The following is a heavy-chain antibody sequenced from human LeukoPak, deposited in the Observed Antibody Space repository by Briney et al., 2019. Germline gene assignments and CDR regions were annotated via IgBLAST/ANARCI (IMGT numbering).Heavy chain of an antibody. J-gene: IGHJ5*02. CDR2: IIPIFGTA. CDR3: ARDCSSTSCSPA. Sequence: GASVKVSCKASGGTFSSYAISWVRQAPGQGLEWMGGIIPIFGTANYAQKFQGRVTITADESTSTACMELSSLRSEDTAVYYCARDCSSTSCSPAWGQGTLVTVSS. V-gene: IGHV1-69*13. D-gene: IGHD2-2*01. CDR1: GGTFSSYA.